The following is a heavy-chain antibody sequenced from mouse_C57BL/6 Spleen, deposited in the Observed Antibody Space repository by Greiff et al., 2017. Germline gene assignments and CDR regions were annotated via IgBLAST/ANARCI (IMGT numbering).Heavy chain of an antibody. V-gene: IGHV1-61*01. CDR3: ARRGTYYGNYEGFAY. D-gene: IGHD2-10*01. CDR2: IYPSDSET. CDR1: GYTFTSYW. Sequence: VQLQQPGAELVRPGSSVKLSCKASGYTFTSYWMDWVKQRPGQGLEWIGNIYPSDSETHYNQKFKDKATLTVDKSSSTAYMQLSSLTSEDSAVYFCARRGTYYGNYEGFAYWGQGTLVTVSA. J-gene: IGHJ3*01.